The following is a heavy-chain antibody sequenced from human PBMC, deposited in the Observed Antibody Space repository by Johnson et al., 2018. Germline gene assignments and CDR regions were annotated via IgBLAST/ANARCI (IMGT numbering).Heavy chain of an antibody. D-gene: IGHD4-23*01. Sequence: VQLVETGGGLVQPGGSLRLSCAASGFTFSNTWMNWVRQAPGKGLEWVAVISYDGSNKYYADSGKGRFTISRDNSKNTLYLQMNSLRAEDTAVYYCARDRADYGGNSYYYYMDVWGKGTTVTVSS. J-gene: IGHJ6*03. CDR3: ARDRADYGGNSYYYYMDV. V-gene: IGHV3-30*03. CDR1: GFTFSNTW. CDR2: ISYDGSNK.